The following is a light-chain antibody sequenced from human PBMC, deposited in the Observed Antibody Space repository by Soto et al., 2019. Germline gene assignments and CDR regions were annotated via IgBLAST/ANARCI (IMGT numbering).Light chain of an antibody. CDR2: DAS. Sequence: EIVLTQSPGTLSLSPGERATLSCRASQIISSNYLAWYQQKPGQAPRLLITDASSRATDIPDRFSGSGSGTDFTLTITRLEPGDFAVYYCHPYARSPGTFGHGTKVEIK. CDR1: QIISSNY. J-gene: IGKJ1*01. CDR3: HPYARSPGT. V-gene: IGKV3-20*01.